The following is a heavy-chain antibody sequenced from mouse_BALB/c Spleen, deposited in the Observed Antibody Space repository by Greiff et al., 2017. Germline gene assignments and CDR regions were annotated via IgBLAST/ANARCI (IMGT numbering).Heavy chain of an antibody. V-gene: IGHV1S81*02. Sequence: QVQLQQPGAELVKPGASVKLSCKASGYTFTSYWMHWVKQRPGQGLEWIGEINPSNGRTNYNEKFKSKATLTVDKSSSTAYMPLSSLPSEDSAVYYCARGDYGNYGYYAMDDWGQGTSVTVSS. D-gene: IGHD2-1*01. J-gene: IGHJ4*01. CDR1: GYTFTSYW. CDR2: INPSNGRT. CDR3: ARGDYGNYGYYAMDD.